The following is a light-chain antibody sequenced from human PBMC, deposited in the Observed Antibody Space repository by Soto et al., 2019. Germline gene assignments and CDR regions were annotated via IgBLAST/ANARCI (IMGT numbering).Light chain of an antibody. CDR1: QSVRTD. CDR3: QQYDDWAFT. V-gene: IGKV3-15*01. J-gene: IGKJ2*01. CDR2: SAS. Sequence: EIVMTQSPAPLSVSPGERATLSCRASQSVRTDLAWHQQKPGQPPSLLISSASIRATGIPARFSGSGSGTDFTLTISSLQSEDFAIYYCQQYDDWAFTFRQGTKLEIK.